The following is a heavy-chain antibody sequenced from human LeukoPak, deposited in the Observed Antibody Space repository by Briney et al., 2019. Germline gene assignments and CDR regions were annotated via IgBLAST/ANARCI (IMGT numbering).Heavy chain of an antibody. CDR2: ISRSGDST. J-gene: IGHJ4*02. CDR3: AKMAAFDY. V-gene: IGHV3-23*01. Sequence: GGSLRLSCAASGFTFSSYAMSWVRQAPGKGLEWVSTISRSGDSTYYADSVKGRFTISRDNSKNTLYLQMNSLRAEDAAIYYCAKMAAFDYWGQGTLVTVSS. D-gene: IGHD5-24*01. CDR1: GFTFSSYA.